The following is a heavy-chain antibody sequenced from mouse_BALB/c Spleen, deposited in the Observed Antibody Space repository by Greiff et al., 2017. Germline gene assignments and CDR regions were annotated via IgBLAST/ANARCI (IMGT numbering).Heavy chain of an antibody. V-gene: IGHV5-4*02. D-gene: IGHD1-2*01. CDR1: GFTFSDYY. CDR2: ISDGGSYT. CDR3: ARRGYDYAMDY. J-gene: IGHJ4*01. Sequence: DVQLQESGGGLVKPGGSLKLSCAASGFTFSDYYMYWVRQTPEKRLEWVATISDGGSYTYYPDSVKGRFTISRDNAKNNLYLQMSSLKSEDTAMYYCARRGYDYAMDYWGQGTSVTVSS.